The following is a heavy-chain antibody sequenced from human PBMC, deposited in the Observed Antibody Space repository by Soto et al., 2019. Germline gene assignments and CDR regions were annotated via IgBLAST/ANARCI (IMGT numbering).Heavy chain of an antibody. D-gene: IGHD2-2*01. Sequence: QVQLVQSGAEVKKPGSSVKVSCKASGGTFSSYAISWVRQAPGQGLEWMGGIIPIFGTANYAQKFQGRVTSTADESTSTTYMELSSLRSADTAVYYCARDWVDVVLVPAALWGQGTLVTVSS. CDR1: GGTFSSYA. J-gene: IGHJ4*02. CDR2: IIPIFGTA. CDR3: ARDWVDVVLVPAAL. V-gene: IGHV1-69*12.